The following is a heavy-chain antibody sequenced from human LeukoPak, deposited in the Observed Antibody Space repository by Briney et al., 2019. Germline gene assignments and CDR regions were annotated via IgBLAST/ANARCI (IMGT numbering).Heavy chain of an antibody. Sequence: SVKVSCKASGGTFSSYAISWVRQAPGQGLEWMGGIIPIFGTANYAQKFQGRVTITADESTSTAYMELSSLRSDDTAVYYCARGGGPRYYMDVWGKGTTVTVSS. J-gene: IGHJ6*03. V-gene: IGHV1-69*13. CDR2: IIPIFGTA. CDR1: GGTFSSYA. D-gene: IGHD1-14*01. CDR3: ARGGGPRYYMDV.